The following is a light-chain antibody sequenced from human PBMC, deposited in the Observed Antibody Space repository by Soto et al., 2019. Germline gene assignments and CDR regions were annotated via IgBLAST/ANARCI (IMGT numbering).Light chain of an antibody. Sequence: EIVMTQSPATLSVSPGERATLSFRSSYNIYTNLSCYDQKPVQAPRLLIYGSFNRATGIPARFSGSGSGTDFTLTISSLEPEDSAVYYCQQRNVWPPVTFGQGTRLEIK. J-gene: IGKJ5*01. CDR1: YNIYTN. CDR2: GSF. CDR3: QQRNVWPPVT. V-gene: IGKV3-11*01.